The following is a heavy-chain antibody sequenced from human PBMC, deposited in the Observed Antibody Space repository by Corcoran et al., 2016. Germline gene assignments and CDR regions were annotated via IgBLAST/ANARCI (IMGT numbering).Heavy chain of an antibody. CDR3: AKGMYGNPYYFDY. Sequence: QVQLVESGGGVVQPGRSLRLSCAASGFTFSTYGMHWVRQAPGKGLEWVAVISFDGSNKYYADSVRGRFTISRDNSKNTLYLQMNSLRAEDTAVYYCAKGMYGNPYYFDYWGQGTLVTVSS. J-gene: IGHJ4*02. CDR1: GFTFSTYG. D-gene: IGHD4-4*01. V-gene: IGHV3-30*18. CDR2: ISFDGSNK.